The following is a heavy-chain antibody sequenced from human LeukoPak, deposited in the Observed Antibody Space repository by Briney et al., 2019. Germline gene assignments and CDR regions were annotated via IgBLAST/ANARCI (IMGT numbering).Heavy chain of an antibody. J-gene: IGHJ4*02. Sequence: SETLSLTCTVPGGSISSYYWSWIRQPPGKGLEWIGHIYYSGSTNYNPSLKSRVTISVDTSKNQFSLKLSSVTAADTAVYYCARLDSMGPDYYDSSGYPYYFDYWGQGTLVTVSS. CDR2: IYYSGST. CDR1: GGSISSYY. CDR3: ARLDSMGPDYYDSSGYPYYFDY. D-gene: IGHD3-22*01. V-gene: IGHV4-59*01.